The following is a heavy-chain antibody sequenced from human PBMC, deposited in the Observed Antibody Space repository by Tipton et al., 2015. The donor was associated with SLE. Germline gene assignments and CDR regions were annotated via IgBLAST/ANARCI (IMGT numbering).Heavy chain of an antibody. CDR2: IYTSGST. D-gene: IGHD6-19*01. CDR1: GGSISSYY. CDR3: AREDPGGTRIAVAGTDWFDP. Sequence: LRLSCTVSGGSISSYYWSWIRQPPGKGLEWIGYIYTSGSTNYNPSLKSRVTISVDTSKNQFSLKLSSVTAADTAVYYCAREDPGGTRIAVAGTDWFDPWGQGTLVTVSS. V-gene: IGHV4-4*09. J-gene: IGHJ5*02.